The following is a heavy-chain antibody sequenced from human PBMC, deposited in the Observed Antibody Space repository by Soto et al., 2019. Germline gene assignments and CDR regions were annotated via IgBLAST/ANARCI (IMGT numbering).Heavy chain of an antibody. J-gene: IGHJ5*02. V-gene: IGHV3-48*02. CDR3: AREGSTLNWFDP. Sequence: EVQLVESGGGLVQPVGSLRLSCAASGFTFSSYSMNWVRQAPGKGLEWVSYISSSSSTIYYADSVNGRFTISRDNAKNSLYLQMNSLRDEDTAVYYCAREGSTLNWFDPWGQGTLVTVSS. CDR2: ISSSSSTI. CDR1: GFTFSSYS.